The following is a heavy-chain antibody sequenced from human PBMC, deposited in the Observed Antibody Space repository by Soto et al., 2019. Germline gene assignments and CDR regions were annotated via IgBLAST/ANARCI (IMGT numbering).Heavy chain of an antibody. D-gene: IGHD2-21*02. Sequence: EVQLVESEGGLVQRGGSLRLSCAASGFTFNYYWMHWVRQAPGQGLVWVAHIQNDGSRTTYAGSVKGRFTISRDNAKNTMYLQMNSLRAEDTAVYYCARGDLGGFDLWGQGTTVTVSS. CDR2: IQNDGSRT. V-gene: IGHV3-74*01. J-gene: IGHJ3*01. CDR3: ARGDLGGFDL. CDR1: GFTFNYYW.